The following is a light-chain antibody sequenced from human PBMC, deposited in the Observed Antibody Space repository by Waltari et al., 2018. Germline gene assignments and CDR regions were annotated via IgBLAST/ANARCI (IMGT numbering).Light chain of an antibody. V-gene: IGLV2-11*01. Sequence: QSALTQPRSVSGSPGQSVTISCTGTSSDVGGYNYVSWYQQHPGKAPQLMIYDVNRRPSGVPDRFSGSKSGNTASLTSSGRQAEDEADYYCCSYAGSALRVFGGGTKLTVL. CDR2: DVN. J-gene: IGLJ3*02. CDR1: SSDVGGYNY. CDR3: CSYAGSALRV.